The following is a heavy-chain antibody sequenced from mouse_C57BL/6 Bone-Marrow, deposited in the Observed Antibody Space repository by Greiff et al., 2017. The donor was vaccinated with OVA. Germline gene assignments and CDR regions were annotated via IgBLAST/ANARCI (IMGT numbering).Heavy chain of an antibody. V-gene: IGHV1-59*01. J-gene: IGHJ1*03. D-gene: IGHD1-1*01. CDR3: ARRNYYGSPWYFDV. Sequence: VQLQQPGAELVRPGTSVKLSCKASGYTFTSYWMHWVKQRPGQGLEWIGVIDPSDSYTNYNQKFKGKATLTVDTSSSTAYMQLSSLTSEDSTVYYCARRNYYGSPWYFDVWGTGTTVTVSS. CDR1: GYTFTSYW. CDR2: IDPSDSYT.